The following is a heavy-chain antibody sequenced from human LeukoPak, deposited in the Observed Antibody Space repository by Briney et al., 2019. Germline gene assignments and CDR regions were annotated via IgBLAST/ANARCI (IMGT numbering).Heavy chain of an antibody. CDR2: ISSSSRAT. CDR1: GFTFSSYS. CDR3: AGDGHGGYHFDY. V-gene: IGHV3-48*01. J-gene: IGHJ4*02. Sequence: GGSLRLSCAASGFTFSSYSINWVRQAPGKGLEWVSFISSSSRATYYAASVKRRFTISRDSDENSLYMQMNSLRAEDTAVYYCAGDGHGGYHFDYWGQGTLVTVSS. D-gene: IGHD5-12*01.